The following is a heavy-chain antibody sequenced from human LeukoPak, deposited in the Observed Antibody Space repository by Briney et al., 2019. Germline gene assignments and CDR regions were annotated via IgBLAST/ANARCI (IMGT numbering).Heavy chain of an antibody. CDR2: ISSSSSYI. V-gene: IGHV3-21*01. D-gene: IGHD6-13*01. CDR1: GFTFSSYS. J-gene: IGHJ3*02. Sequence: GGSLRLSCAASGFTFSSYSMNWVRQAPGKGLEWVSSISSSSSYIYYADSVKGRFTISRDNAENSLYLQMNSLRAEDTAVYYCARDRIAAAALNAFDIWGQGTMVTVSS. CDR3: ARDRIAAAALNAFDI.